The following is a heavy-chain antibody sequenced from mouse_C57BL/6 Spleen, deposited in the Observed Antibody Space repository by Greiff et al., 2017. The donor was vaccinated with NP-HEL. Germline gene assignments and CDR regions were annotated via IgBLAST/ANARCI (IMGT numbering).Heavy chain of an antibody. D-gene: IGHD2-5*01. V-gene: IGHV1-69*01. CDR3: ARLEGYSNYYAMDY. Sequence: VQLQQSGAELVMPGASVKLSCKASGYTFTSYWMHWVKQRPGQGLEWIGEIDPSDSYTNYNQKFKGKSTLTVDKSSSTAYMQLSSLTSEDSAVYYCARLEGYSNYYAMDYWGQGTSVTVSS. CDR2: IDPSDSYT. J-gene: IGHJ4*01. CDR1: GYTFTSYW.